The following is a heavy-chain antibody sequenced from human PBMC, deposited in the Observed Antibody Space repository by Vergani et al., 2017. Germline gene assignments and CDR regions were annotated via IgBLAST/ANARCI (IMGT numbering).Heavy chain of an antibody. V-gene: IGHV3-23*01. CDR3: AKSHVPRVVVVAATSY. CDR1: GFTFSSYA. J-gene: IGHJ4*02. Sequence: EVQLLESGGGLVQPGGSLRLSCAASGFTFSSYAMSWVRQAPGKGLEWVSAISGSGGSTYYADSVKGRFPISRDNSKNTLYLQMNSLRAEDTAVYYCAKSHVPRVVVVAATSYWGQGTLVTVSS. D-gene: IGHD2-15*01. CDR2: ISGSGGST.